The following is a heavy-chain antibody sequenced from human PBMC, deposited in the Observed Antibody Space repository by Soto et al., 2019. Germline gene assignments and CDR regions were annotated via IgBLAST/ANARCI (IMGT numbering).Heavy chain of an antibody. D-gene: IGHD1-20*01. Sequence: QVQLVQSGAGVKKPGASVTVSCKASGYIFSSYAMHWVRQAPGQRLEWMGWVNPANGYTKYSQTLQGRVTITWDTSASTAYMDLSSLRSGDTAVYYCARIITGTVGVDYWGQGTLVTVSS. CDR2: VNPANGYT. J-gene: IGHJ4*02. CDR1: GYIFSSYA. CDR3: ARIITGTVGVDY. V-gene: IGHV1-3*01.